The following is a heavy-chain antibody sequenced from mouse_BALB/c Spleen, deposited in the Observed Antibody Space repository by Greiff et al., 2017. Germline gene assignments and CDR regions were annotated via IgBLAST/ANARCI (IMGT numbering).Heavy chain of an antibody. Sequence: EVQLQESGGGLVKPGGSLKLSCAASGFTFSDYYMYWVRQTPEKRLEWVATISDGGSYTYYPDSVKGRFTISRDNAKNNLYLQMSSLKSEDTAMYYCARDNYRYEAWFAYWGQGTLVTVSA. CDR1: GFTFSDYY. V-gene: IGHV5-4*02. J-gene: IGHJ3*01. CDR2: ISDGGSYT. D-gene: IGHD2-14*01. CDR3: ARDNYRYEAWFAY.